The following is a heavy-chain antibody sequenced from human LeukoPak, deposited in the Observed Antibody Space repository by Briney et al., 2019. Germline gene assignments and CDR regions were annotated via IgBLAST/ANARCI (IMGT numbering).Heavy chain of an antibody. CDR3: ARDSNYYFDY. D-gene: IGHD1-1*01. Sequence: PGGSLRLSCAASGFTFSSYSMNWVRQAPGKGLEWVSYISSSSSTIYYADSVKGRFTISRDNAKNSLYLQMNSLRAEDTAVYYCARDSNYYFDYWGQGTLVTVSS. V-gene: IGHV3-48*01. J-gene: IGHJ4*02. CDR1: GFTFSSYS. CDR2: ISSSSSTI.